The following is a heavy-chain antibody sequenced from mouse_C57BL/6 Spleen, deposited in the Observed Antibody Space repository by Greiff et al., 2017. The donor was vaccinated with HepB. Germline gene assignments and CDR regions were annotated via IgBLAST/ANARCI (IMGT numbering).Heavy chain of an antibody. V-gene: IGHV1-55*01. CDR2: IYPGSGST. CDR1: GYTFTSYW. CDR3: ARSGDYEGLYYFDY. J-gene: IGHJ2*01. Sequence: QVQLQQPGAELVKPGASVKMSCKASGYTFTSYWITWVKQRPGQGLEWIGDIYPGSGSTNYNEKFKSKATLTVDTSSRTAYMQLSSLTSEDSAVYYCARSGDYEGLYYFDYWGQGTTLTFSS. D-gene: IGHD2-4*01.